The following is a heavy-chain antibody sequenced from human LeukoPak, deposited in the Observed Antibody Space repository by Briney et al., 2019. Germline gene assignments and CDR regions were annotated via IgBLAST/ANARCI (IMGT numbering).Heavy chain of an antibody. V-gene: IGHV3-33*01. CDR1: GFTFNTYG. CDR3: ARVLSDLRDDSFDV. CDR2: IWYDGSNT. Sequence: GRSLRLSCAASGFTFNTYGMHWVRQAPGKGLEWVALIWYDGSNTNYADSVKGRFTISRGNSKNTLYLQLNSLRAEDTAVYYCARVLSDLRDDSFDVWGQGTMVTVSS. J-gene: IGHJ3*01.